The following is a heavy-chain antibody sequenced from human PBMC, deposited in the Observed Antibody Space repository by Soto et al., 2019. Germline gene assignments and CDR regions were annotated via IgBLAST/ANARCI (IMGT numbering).Heavy chain of an antibody. D-gene: IGHD2-21*01. Sequence: QVQLVQSGAEVKKPGASVKVSCKSSGYTFSMSGISWVRQAPGQGLEWMGRISGYNGKTNYEQKFQDTVTMTTDTSTTMAAMVLRSLSSASTPVYYCARAGPPPYSSYGMDVCRQAATVPVSS. CDR1: GYTFSMSG. CDR2: ISGYNGKT. CDR3: ARAGPPPYSSYGMDV. V-gene: IGHV1-18*01. J-gene: IGHJ6*02.